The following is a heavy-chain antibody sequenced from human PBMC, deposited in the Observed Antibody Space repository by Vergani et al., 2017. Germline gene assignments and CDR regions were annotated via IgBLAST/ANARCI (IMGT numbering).Heavy chain of an antibody. CDR2: IIPILGTA. V-gene: IGHV1-69*11. D-gene: IGHD3-3*01. Sequence: QVQLVQSGAEVKKPGSSVKVSCKASGGTFSSYAISWVRQAPGHGLEWMGRIIPILGTANYAQKFQGRVTITADESTSTAYMELSSLGSEDTAVYYCARGFWRGSNGFDPWGQGTLVTVSS. CDR3: ARGFWRGSNGFDP. CDR1: GGTFSSYA. J-gene: IGHJ5*02.